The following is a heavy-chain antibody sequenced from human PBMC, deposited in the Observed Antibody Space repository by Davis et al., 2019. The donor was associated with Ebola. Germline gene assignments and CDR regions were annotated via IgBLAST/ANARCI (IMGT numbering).Heavy chain of an antibody. CDR1: GYTFSSYY. V-gene: IGHV1-46*01. D-gene: IGHD1-14*01. CDR2: INPSGGST. J-gene: IGHJ6*02. Sequence: ASVKVSCKASGYTFSSYYMHWVRQAPGQGLEWMGIINPSGGSTSYAQKFQGRVTMTRDTSTSTVYMELSSLRSEDTAVYYCARDYRGWVGMDVWGQGTTVTVSS. CDR3: ARDYRGWVGMDV.